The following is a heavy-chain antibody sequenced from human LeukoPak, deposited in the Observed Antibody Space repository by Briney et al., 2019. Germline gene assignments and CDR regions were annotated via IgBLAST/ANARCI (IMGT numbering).Heavy chain of an antibody. J-gene: IGHJ6*02. Sequence: TGGSLRFSCAASGFTVNSNSMSWVRQATGKGLECVAAIYSGDSTYYPDSVKGRFSISRDNSKNTLYLQMSSLRAEDTAIYYCVGRPYYYYGMDVWGQGTTVTVSS. CDR2: IYSGDST. CDR1: GFTVNSNS. CDR3: VGRPYYYYGMDV. V-gene: IGHV3-53*01.